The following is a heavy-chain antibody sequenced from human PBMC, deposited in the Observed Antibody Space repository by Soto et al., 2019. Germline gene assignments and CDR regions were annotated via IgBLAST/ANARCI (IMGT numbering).Heavy chain of an antibody. Sequence: TLSLTCSVSGGSISSGDYYWGWIRQPPGKGLEWIGYMFYTGTTYYNPSLKSRITISMDTPKNQFSLKLSSVTAADTAVYYCARSDSGYVGYWGQGTLVTVSS. CDR2: MFYTGTT. CDR3: ARSDSGYVGY. J-gene: IGHJ4*02. CDR1: GGSISSGDYY. V-gene: IGHV4-30-4*01. D-gene: IGHD5-12*01.